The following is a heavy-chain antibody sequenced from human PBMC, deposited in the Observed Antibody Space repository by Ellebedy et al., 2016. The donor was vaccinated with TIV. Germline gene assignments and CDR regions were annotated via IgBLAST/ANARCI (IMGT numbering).Heavy chain of an antibody. V-gene: IGHV5-51*01. Sequence: GESLKISXKNSGYSFTSYWIGWVRQMSGKGLEWMGIIYPGDSDTRYSPSFQGQVTISADKSISTAYVQWSSLKASDTAMYYCARINCSSTSCYSDAFDIWGQGTMVTVSS. J-gene: IGHJ3*02. CDR2: IYPGDSDT. D-gene: IGHD2-2*01. CDR1: GYSFTSYW. CDR3: ARINCSSTSCYSDAFDI.